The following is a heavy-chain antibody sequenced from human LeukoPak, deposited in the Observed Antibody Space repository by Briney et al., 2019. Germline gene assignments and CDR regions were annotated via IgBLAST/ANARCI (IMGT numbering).Heavy chain of an antibody. CDR1: GFTLSSYA. CDR3: AKRGNGQVTFCFDY. Sequence: PGGSLRLSCAASGFTLSSYAMSWVRQAPGKGLEWVSGISTSGGSTYYADSVKGRFTISRDNSKDTLYLQMNSLGAEDTAVYHCAKRGNGQVTFCFDYWGQGTLVTVSS. V-gene: IGHV3-23*01. D-gene: IGHD1-1*01. J-gene: IGHJ4*02. CDR2: ISTSGGST.